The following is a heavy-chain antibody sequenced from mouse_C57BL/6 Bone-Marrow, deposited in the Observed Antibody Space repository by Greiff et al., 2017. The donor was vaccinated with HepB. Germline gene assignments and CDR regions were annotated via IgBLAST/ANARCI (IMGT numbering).Heavy chain of an antibody. CDR3: ARDLDYFDY. Sequence: DVKLVESEGGLVQPGSSMKLSCTASGFTFSDYYMAWVRQVPEKGLEWVANINYDGSSTYYLDSLKSRFIISRDNAKNILYLQMGSLKSEDTATYYCARDLDYFDYWGQGTTLTVSS. J-gene: IGHJ2*01. V-gene: IGHV5-16*01. CDR2: INYDGSST. CDR1: GFTFSDYY.